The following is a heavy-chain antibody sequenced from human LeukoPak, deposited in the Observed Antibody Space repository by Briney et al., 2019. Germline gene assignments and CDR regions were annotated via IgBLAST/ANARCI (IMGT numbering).Heavy chain of an antibody. CDR2: INPSGCST. CDR1: VSTFTSYY. D-gene: IGHD3-10*01. J-gene: IGHJ6*03. V-gene: IGHV1-46*01. Sequence: ASVKLSCTASVSTFTSYYIHWMRQAPGQGPEWTGIINPSGCSTNYAQTSQGRVTMTRETSTTTAYIELSSLRPDDTAVYYCARGRRITLVRGGQWYFYMDVWGKGTTVTLSS. CDR3: ARGRRITLVRGGQWYFYMDV.